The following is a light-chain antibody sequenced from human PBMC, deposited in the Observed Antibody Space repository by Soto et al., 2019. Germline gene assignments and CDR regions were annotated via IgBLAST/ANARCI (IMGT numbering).Light chain of an antibody. CDR1: SSDVGSHNT. V-gene: IGLV2-14*01. Sequence: QSVLTQPASVSGSPGQSITIPCTGTSSDVGSHNTVSWYQQHPGKAPKLMIYDVTNRPSGVSYRFSDSKSGNTASLTISGLQAEDEADYYCSSYRSSNTPVVFGGGTKLTVL. CDR2: DVT. CDR3: SSYRSSNTPVV. J-gene: IGLJ2*01.